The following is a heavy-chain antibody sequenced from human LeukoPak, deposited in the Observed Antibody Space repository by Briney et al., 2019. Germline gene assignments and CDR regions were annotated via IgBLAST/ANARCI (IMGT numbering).Heavy chain of an antibody. Sequence: GGSLRLSCAASGFTVSSNYMSWVRQAPGKGLEWVSGISDRGGSTYYADSVKGRFTISRDNSKNTLYLQMNSLRAEDTAVYYCARDLRYFDWRGYFDYWGQGTLVTVSS. CDR2: ISDRGGST. J-gene: IGHJ4*02. D-gene: IGHD3-9*01. V-gene: IGHV3-53*01. CDR3: ARDLRYFDWRGYFDY. CDR1: GFTVSSNY.